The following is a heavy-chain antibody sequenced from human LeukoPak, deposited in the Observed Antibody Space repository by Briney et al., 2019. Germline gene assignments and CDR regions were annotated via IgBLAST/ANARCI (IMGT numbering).Heavy chain of an antibody. CDR3: ARVDTSTYAPDY. D-gene: IGHD2-2*01. V-gene: IGHV4-39*07. Sequence: SETLSLTCTVSGGSISSSSYYWGWIRQPPGKGLEWIGSIYYSGSTYYNPSLKSRVTISVDTSKNQFSLKLSSVTAADTAVYYRARVDTSTYAPDYWGQGTLVTVSS. CDR2: IYYSGST. CDR1: GGSISSSSYY. J-gene: IGHJ4*02.